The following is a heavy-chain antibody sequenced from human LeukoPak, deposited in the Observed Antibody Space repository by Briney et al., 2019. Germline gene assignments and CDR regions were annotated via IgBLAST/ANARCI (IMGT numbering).Heavy chain of an antibody. V-gene: IGHV3-7*03. J-gene: IGHJ6*02. D-gene: IGHD4-17*01. CDR2: IKQDGSEK. Sequence: GGSLRLSCAASGFTFSSYWMSWVRQAPGKGLEWVANIKQDGSEKYYVDSVKGRFTISRDNAKNSLYLQMNSLRAEDTAVYYCAREAVTPLKLDYGMDVWGQGTTVTVSS. CDR1: GFTFSSYW. CDR3: AREAVTPLKLDYGMDV.